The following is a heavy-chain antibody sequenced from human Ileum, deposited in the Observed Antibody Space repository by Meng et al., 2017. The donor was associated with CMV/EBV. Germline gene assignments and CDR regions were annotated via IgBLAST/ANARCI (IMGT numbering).Heavy chain of an antibody. CDR2: INTANGNT. CDR3: SIDTSGYHYKY. V-gene: IGHV1-3*04. Sequence: QVQLVQSGAEVKKPGASVKVSCKASGYTFTSYAIHWVRQAPRQRPEWMGWINTANGNTKYSQKFQGRVTTTRDTSASTAYMELNSLRSEDTAVYYCSIDTSGYHYKYWGQGTLVTVSS. CDR1: GYTFTSYA. D-gene: IGHD3-22*01. J-gene: IGHJ4*02.